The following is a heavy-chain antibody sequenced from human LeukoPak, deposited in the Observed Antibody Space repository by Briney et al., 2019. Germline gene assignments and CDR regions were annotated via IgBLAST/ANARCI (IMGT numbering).Heavy chain of an antibody. V-gene: IGHV3-21*01. J-gene: IGHJ6*02. CDR3: ARDYCSSTSCYEPLYYGMDV. D-gene: IGHD2-2*01. CDR1: GFTFSSYG. CDR2: ISSSSSYI. Sequence: GGSLRLSCAASGFTFSSYGMHWVRQAPGKGLEWVSSISSSSSYIYYADSVKGRFTISRDNAKNSLYLQMNSLRAEDTAVYYCARDYCSSTSCYEPLYYGMDVWGQGTTVTVSS.